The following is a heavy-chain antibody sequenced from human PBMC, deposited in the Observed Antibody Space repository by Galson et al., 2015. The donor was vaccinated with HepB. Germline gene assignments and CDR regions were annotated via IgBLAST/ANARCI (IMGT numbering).Heavy chain of an antibody. Sequence: SLRLSCAPSGFIFSSYTIHWVRQAPDKGLEWVAVVSHDGSIKKYADSVKGRFTISRDNPKNTLFLQMNSLTTEDTAVYYCARELTIFGVVIVRYDAFDIWGQGTMVTVSS. D-gene: IGHD3-3*01. V-gene: IGHV3-30-3*01. CDR1: GFIFSSYT. CDR2: VSHDGSIK. CDR3: ARELTIFGVVIVRYDAFDI. J-gene: IGHJ3*02.